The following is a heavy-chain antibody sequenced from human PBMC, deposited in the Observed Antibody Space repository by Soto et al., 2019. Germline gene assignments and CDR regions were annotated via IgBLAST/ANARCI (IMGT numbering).Heavy chain of an antibody. Sequence: QVHLVQSGAEVKKPGASVKVSCKASGYTFTSYGITWVRQAPGQGLEWMGWISAHNGNTDYAQKLQGRVIVTRDTSTSTAHMELRSLRSDATAVYYCARGRYGDYWGQGALVTVSS. V-gene: IGHV1-18*01. D-gene: IGHD1-1*01. CDR2: ISAHNGNT. CDR1: GYTFTSYG. CDR3: ARGRYGDY. J-gene: IGHJ4*02.